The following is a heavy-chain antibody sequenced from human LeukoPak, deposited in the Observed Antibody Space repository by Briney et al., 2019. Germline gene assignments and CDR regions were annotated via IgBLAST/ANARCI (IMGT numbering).Heavy chain of an antibody. V-gene: IGHV4-4*02. CDR3: ARGVAAGDFDY. J-gene: IGHJ4*02. CDR1: GGSISSSNW. Sequence: SGTLSLTCAVSGGSISSSNWWSWVRQPPGKGLEWIGEIYHSGSTNYNPSLKSRVTISVDTSKNQFSLKLSSVTAADTAVYYCARGVAAGDFDYWGQGTLVTVSS. CDR2: IYHSGST. D-gene: IGHD6-13*01.